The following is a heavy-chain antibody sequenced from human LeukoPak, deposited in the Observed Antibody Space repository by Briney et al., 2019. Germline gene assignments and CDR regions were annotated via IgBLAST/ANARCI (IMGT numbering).Heavy chain of an antibody. D-gene: IGHD1-26*01. CDR2: IIPIFGTA. V-gene: IGHV1-69*01. CDR3: ARDGEPYGSYYYGMDV. J-gene: IGHJ6*02. Sequence: SVKVSGKASGGTFSSYAISWVRQAPGQGLEWMGGIIPIFGTANYAQKFQGRVTITADESTSTAYMELSSLRSEDTAVYYCARDGEPYGSYYYGMDVWGQGTTVTVSS. CDR1: GGTFSSYA.